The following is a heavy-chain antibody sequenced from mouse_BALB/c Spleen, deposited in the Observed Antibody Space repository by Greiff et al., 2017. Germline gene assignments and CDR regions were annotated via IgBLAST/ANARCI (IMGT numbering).Heavy chain of an antibody. V-gene: IGHV2-3*01. J-gene: IGHJ3*01. CDR1: GFSFTSYG. CDR2: IWGDGST. CDR3: GEEDGDCAY. Sequence: QVQLMESGPGLVAPSQSLSISCTASGFSFTSYGVSWVRQPPGKGLEWLGVIWGDGSTNYHSALITRLSTSKDNSKSQVVLKQNRLQTDDTATYYYGEEDGDCAYWGQGTLVTVSA.